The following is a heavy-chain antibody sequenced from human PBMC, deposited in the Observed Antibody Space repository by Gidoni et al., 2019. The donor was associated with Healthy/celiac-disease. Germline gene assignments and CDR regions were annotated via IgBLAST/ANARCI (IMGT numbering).Heavy chain of an antibody. CDR1: GFTFDDYA. V-gene: IGHV3-9*01. Sequence: EVQLVESGGGLVQPGWSLRLSCAASGFTFDDYAMHWVRQAPGKGLEWVSGISWNSGSIGYADSVKGRFTISRDNAKNSLYLQMNSLRAEDTALYYCAKGLIAVAGWGSTLFDYWGQGTLVTVSS. D-gene: IGHD6-19*01. CDR3: AKGLIAVAGWGSTLFDY. J-gene: IGHJ4*02. CDR2: ISWNSGSI.